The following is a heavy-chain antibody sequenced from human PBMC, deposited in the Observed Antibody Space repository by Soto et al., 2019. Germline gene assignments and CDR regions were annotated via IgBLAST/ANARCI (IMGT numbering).Heavy chain of an antibody. D-gene: IGHD4-17*01. J-gene: IGHJ4*02. V-gene: IGHV1-3*01. Sequence: QVRLEQSRAEVKEPGASVKISCKASGYDFNSYSIHWLRQAPGQRPEYMGRINGGIGNTKFSQKFQDRLTISRDTSASAMYMELSSLTSDDTGVYYCARSSVTIDGLDFWGQGTLGIVSS. CDR3: ARSSVTIDGLDF. CDR2: INGGIGNT. CDR1: GYDFNSYS.